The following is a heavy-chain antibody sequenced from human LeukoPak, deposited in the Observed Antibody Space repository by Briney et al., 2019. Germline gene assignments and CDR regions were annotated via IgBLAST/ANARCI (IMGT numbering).Heavy chain of an antibody. CDR1: GFTFSNYA. J-gene: IGHJ4*02. D-gene: IGHD3-10*01. CDR2: ISGSGGST. CDR3: VTYGLMIFFRGIRYFDY. V-gene: IGHV3-23*01. Sequence: GGSLRLSCAASGFTFSNYAMSWVRQAQGKGLEWASAISGSGGSTYYADSVKGRFTISRDNSKNTLYLQMNSLKTEDTAVYYCVTYGLMIFFRGIRYFDYWGQGTLVTVSS.